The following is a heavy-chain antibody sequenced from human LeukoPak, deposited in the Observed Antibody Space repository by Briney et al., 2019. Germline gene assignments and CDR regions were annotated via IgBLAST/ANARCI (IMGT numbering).Heavy chain of an antibody. Sequence: GASVKVSCKASGGAFSSYAISWVRQAPGQGLEWMGGIIPIFGTANYAQKYQGRVTITADESTSTAYMELNSLRSEDTAVYYCAACSGGSCYVHYWGQGTLVTVSS. V-gene: IGHV1-69*13. CDR1: GGAFSSYA. CDR2: IIPIFGTA. CDR3: AACSGGSCYVHY. J-gene: IGHJ4*02. D-gene: IGHD2-15*01.